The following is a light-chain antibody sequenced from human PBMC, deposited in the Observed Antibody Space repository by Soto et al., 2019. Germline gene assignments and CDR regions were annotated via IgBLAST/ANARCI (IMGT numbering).Light chain of an antibody. V-gene: IGKV1-5*03. J-gene: IGKJ1*01. CDR3: QQSNNYPWT. CDR1: QYIHNY. Sequence: DIPMTQSPSTLSASVGDRVTITCRASQYIHNYLAWYQQKPGEAPKLLIYEAANLESGVPSRFSGSGTRTEFTLTIRSLQPDDFATYYCQQSNNYPWTFGQGTRVDI. CDR2: EAA.